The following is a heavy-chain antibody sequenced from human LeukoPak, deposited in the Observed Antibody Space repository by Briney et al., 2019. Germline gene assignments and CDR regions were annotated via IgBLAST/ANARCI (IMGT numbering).Heavy chain of an antibody. CDR1: GGSIRSSNW. Sequence: SGTLSLTCAVSGGSIRSSNWWSWVRRPPGTGLEWIGEMYHSGSTNYNPSLNRRIPISVHNSTNHFSLKLSSVTAADTAVYYCASYSLWGGIDYWGQGTLVTVSS. D-gene: IGHD2-15*01. CDR2: MYHSGST. CDR3: ASYSLWGGIDY. J-gene: IGHJ4*02. V-gene: IGHV4-4*02.